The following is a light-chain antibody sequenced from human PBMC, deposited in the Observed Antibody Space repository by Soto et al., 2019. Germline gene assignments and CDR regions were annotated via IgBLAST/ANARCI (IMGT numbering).Light chain of an antibody. V-gene: IGKV1D-16*01. J-gene: IGKJ4*01. CDR3: QQYNSYPLT. Sequence: DIHMTQSPSSVSASLGDRVSITSRASQGIRSWLAWYQQRPGKAPKLLIYAASSLRSGVPSRFSGSGSGTDFTLTISSLQPDDFATYYCQQYNSYPLTFGGGTKVDIK. CDR2: AAS. CDR1: QGIRSW.